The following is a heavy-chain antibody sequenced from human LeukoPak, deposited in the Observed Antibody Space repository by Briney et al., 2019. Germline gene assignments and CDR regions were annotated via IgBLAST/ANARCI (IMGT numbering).Heavy chain of an antibody. CDR3: ARESITIFGVAPTPYFDY. Sequence: RPSETLSLICTVSGGSINRSGYYWNWLRQHPGKGLEWIGYIYYSGSTYYHPSLKSRVTISVDMSKNQFSLKLSSVTAADTAVYYCARESITIFGVAPTPYFDYWGQGTLVTVSS. CDR2: IYYSGST. D-gene: IGHD3-3*01. J-gene: IGHJ4*02. CDR1: GGSINRSGYY. V-gene: IGHV4-31*03.